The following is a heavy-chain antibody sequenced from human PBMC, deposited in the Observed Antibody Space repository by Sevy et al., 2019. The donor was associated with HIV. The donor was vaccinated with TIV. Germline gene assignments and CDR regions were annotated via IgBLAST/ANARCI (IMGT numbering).Heavy chain of an antibody. Sequence: GGSLRLSCAASGFSFNGYAMHWVRQAPGKGLEWLAVISYDGSVKYYTESVKGRFTISRDNTKNTLFLQLNSLRTEDTAVYYCVREGRNYEYVWGTYHSGFRAQGTLVTVSS. J-gene: IGHJ4*02. V-gene: IGHV3-30*04. D-gene: IGHD3-16*02. CDR1: GFSFNGYA. CDR2: ISYDGSVK. CDR3: VREGRNYEYVWGTYHSGF.